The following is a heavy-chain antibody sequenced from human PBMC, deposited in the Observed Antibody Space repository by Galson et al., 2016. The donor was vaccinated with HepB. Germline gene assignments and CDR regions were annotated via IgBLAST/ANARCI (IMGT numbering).Heavy chain of an antibody. D-gene: IGHD5-24*01. CDR1: GFTFSNYW. V-gene: IGHV3-74*01. CDR2: INNDGSDT. CDR3: VREGSVAREDY. J-gene: IGHJ4*02. Sequence: SLRLSCAASGFTFSNYWIHWVRQAPGKGLVWVSRINNDGSDTAYADSVKGRFTLSRDNAKNTLYMQMNSLRAEDTALYYCVREGSVAREDYWRQGTLVTVSS.